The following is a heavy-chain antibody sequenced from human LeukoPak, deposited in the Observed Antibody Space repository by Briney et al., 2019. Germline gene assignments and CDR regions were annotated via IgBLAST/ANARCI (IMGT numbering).Heavy chain of an antibody. V-gene: IGHV4-38-2*02. CDR2: IYHSGST. Sequence: SETLSLTCTVSGYSISSGYYWGWIRQPPGKGLEWIGSIYHSGSTYYNPSLKSRVTISVDTSKNQFSLKLSSVTAADTAVYYCARASPGMVRGVIITFLFDYWGQGTLVTVSA. CDR3: ARASPGMVRGVIITFLFDY. CDR1: GYSISSGYY. J-gene: IGHJ4*02. D-gene: IGHD3-10*01.